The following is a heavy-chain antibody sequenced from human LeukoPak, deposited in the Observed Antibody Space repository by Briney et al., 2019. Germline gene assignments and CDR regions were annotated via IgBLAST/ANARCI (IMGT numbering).Heavy chain of an antibody. CDR3: ARAPTTTYYDILTGYFSDAFDI. D-gene: IGHD3-9*01. CDR2: IYCSGST. V-gene: IGHV4-59*01. CDR1: GGSISSYY. J-gene: IGHJ3*02. Sequence: SETLSLTCTVSGGSISSYYWSWIRQPPGKGLEWIGYIYCSGSTNYNPSLKSRVTISVDTSKNQFSLKLSSATAADTAVYYCARAPTTTYYDILTGYFSDAFDIWGQGTMVTVSS.